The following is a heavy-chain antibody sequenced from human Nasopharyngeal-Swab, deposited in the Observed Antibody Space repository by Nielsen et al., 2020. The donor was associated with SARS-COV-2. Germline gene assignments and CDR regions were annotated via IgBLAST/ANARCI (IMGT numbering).Heavy chain of an antibody. Sequence: GGSLRLSCAASGFTFDDYTMHWVRQAPGKGLEWVSLISWDGGSTYYADSVKGRFTISRDNSKNSLYLQMNNLRTEDTALYYCAKPGVAWYGVYYFDYWGQGTLVTVSS. CDR1: GFTFDDYT. V-gene: IGHV3-43*01. D-gene: IGHD3-10*01. CDR3: AKPGVAWYGVYYFDY. J-gene: IGHJ4*02. CDR2: ISWDGGST.